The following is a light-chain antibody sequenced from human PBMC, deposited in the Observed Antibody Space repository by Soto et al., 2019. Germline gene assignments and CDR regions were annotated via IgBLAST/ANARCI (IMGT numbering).Light chain of an antibody. J-gene: IGKJ1*01. CDR2: KAS. V-gene: IGKV1-5*03. CDR3: QQYSTYYSRT. CDR1: QSISIW. Sequence: IKMTQSPSTLSASVGDRVTITCRASQSISIWLTWYQQKPATAPQILIYKASLLDIGVPSRFSGSGSGTAFTPTTSSLQHADFATHYCQQYSTYYSRTFGQGTKVDIK.